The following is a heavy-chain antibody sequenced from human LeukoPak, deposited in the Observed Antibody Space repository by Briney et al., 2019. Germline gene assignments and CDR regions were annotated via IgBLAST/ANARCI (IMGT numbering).Heavy chain of an antibody. V-gene: IGHV3-33*01. D-gene: IGHD4-23*01. Sequence: GRSLRLSCAASGFTFSSYGMHWVRQAPDKGLEWVAVIWYDGSNKYYADSVKGRFTISRDNSKNTLYLQMNSLRAEDTAVYYCARDGGEIYYYYYGMDVWGQGTTVTVSS. J-gene: IGHJ6*02. CDR1: GFTFSSYG. CDR2: IWYDGSNK. CDR3: ARDGGEIYYYYYGMDV.